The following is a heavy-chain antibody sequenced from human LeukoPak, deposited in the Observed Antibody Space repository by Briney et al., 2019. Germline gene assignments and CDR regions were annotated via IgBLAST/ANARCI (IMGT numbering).Heavy chain of an antibody. J-gene: IGHJ4*02. CDR2: INPNSGGT. V-gene: IGHV1-2*02. CDR3: ARAERPEKGYSSSLDSTWFDY. Sequence: VASVKVSCKASGYTFTSYDINWVRQATGQGLEWMGWINPNSGGTNYAQKFQGRVTMTRDTSISTAYMELSRLRSDDTAVYYCARAERPEKGYSSSLDSTWFDYWGQGTLVTVSS. D-gene: IGHD6-13*01. CDR1: GYTFTSYD.